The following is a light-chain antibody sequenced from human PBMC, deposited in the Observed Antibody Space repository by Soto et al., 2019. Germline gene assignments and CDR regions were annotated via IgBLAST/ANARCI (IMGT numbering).Light chain of an antibody. V-gene: IGKV3-11*01. J-gene: IGKJ4*01. CDR1: QSVSSY. CDR2: DAS. Sequence: EIVLTQSPATLSLSPGERATLSCRASQSVSSYLAWYQQKPGQAPRLLIYDASNRATGIPARFSGSGSGTDFPLTISSLVPEDFAVYYCQQRSNWLALTFGRGTKVEIK. CDR3: QQRSNWLALT.